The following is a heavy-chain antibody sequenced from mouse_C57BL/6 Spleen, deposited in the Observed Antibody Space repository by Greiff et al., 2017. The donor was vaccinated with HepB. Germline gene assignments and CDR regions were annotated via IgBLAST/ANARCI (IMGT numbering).Heavy chain of an antibody. CDR2: ISYDGSN. J-gene: IGHJ1*03. D-gene: IGHD1-1*01. Sequence: EVKLMESGPGLVKPSQSLSLTCSVTGYSITSGYYWNWIRQFPGNKLAWMGYISYDGSNNYNPSLKNRISITRDTSKNQFFLKLNSVTTEDTATYYCARDRDYGSSYWYFDVWGTGTTVTVSS. CDR3: ARDRDYGSSYWYFDV. V-gene: IGHV3-6*01. CDR1: GYSITSGYY.